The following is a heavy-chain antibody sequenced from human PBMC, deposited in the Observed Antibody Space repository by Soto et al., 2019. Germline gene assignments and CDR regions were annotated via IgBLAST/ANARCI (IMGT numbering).Heavy chain of an antibody. Sequence: AASVKVSCKASGGTFSSYAISWVRQAPGQGLEWMGGIIPIFGTANYAQKFQGRVTITADESTSTAYMELSSLRSEDTAVYYCARVGCSGGSCLDYWGQGTLVTVSS. V-gene: IGHV1-69*13. J-gene: IGHJ4*01. CDR2: IIPIFGTA. CDR1: GGTFSSYA. CDR3: ARVGCSGGSCLDY. D-gene: IGHD2-15*01.